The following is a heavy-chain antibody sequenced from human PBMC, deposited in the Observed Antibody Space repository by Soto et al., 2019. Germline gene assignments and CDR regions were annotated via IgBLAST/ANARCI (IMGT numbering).Heavy chain of an antibody. V-gene: IGHV2-5*02. CDR3: AHTYSSSPDDGFDV. Sequence: QITLKESGHTLVKPTQMLTLTCTFSGFSLNTRGVGVGWIRQPPGGALEWLALIYWDDDKRYSPSLRSSLTITKATSKNQVVLTMTTMEPLDTGTYYCAHTYSSSPDDGFDVWGQGTRVTVSS. CDR1: GFSLNTRGVG. D-gene: IGHD6-6*01. CDR2: IYWDDDK. J-gene: IGHJ3*01.